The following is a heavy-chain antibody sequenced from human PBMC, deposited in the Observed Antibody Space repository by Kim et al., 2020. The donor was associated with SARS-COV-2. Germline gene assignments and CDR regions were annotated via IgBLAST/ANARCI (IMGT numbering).Heavy chain of an antibody. D-gene: IGHD1-7*01. V-gene: IGHV3-48*02. Sequence: GGSLRLSCAASGFTFSSYSMNWVRQAPGKGLEWVSYISSSISTIYYADSVKGRFTISRDNAKNTLYLQMNSLRDEDTAVYYCARDDRITGTVELDPWGQGTLVTVSS. CDR2: ISSSISTI. J-gene: IGHJ5*02. CDR1: GFTFSSYS. CDR3: ARDDRITGTVELDP.